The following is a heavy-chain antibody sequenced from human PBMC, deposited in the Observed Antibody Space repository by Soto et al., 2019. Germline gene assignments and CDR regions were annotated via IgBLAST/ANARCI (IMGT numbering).Heavy chain of an antibody. CDR2: INHSGST. CDR3: ARVGPYDYVWGSYRYRGPFDY. D-gene: IGHD3-16*02. J-gene: IGHJ4*02. V-gene: IGHV4-34*01. CDR1: GGSFSGYY. Sequence: QVQLQQWGAGLLKPSETLSLTCAVYGGSFSGYYWSWIRQPPGKGLEWIGEINHSGSTNYNPSLKSRVTISVDTSKNQFSLQLSSVTAADTAVYYCARVGPYDYVWGSYRYRGPFDYWGQGTLVTVSS.